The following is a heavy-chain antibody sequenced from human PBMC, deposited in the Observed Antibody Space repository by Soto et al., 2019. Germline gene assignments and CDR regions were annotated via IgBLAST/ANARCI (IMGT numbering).Heavy chain of an antibody. CDR2: ITYDGSSK. D-gene: IGHD3-3*01. J-gene: IGHJ4*02. V-gene: IGHV3-30*18. CDR1: GCTFSSYG. Sequence: GGSLRLSCAASGCTFSSYGMRWVSQAPGKGLEWVAVITYDGSSKYYADSVKGRFTISRDNSKNTLYLQMNSLRAEDTAVYYCAKALYITIFGVVKYYFDYWGQGTLVTVSS. CDR3: AKALYITIFGVVKYYFDY.